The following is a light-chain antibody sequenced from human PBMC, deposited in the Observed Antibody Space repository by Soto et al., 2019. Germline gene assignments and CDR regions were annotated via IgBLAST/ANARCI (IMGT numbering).Light chain of an antibody. Sequence: DIQMTQSPSSLSASVGDRVTITCRASQSISSYLNWYQQKPGKAPKLLIYAASSLQSGVPSKFSRSGSGTDFTLTISSLQPEDFATYYCQQSSSTPETFGQGTKVDIK. CDR3: QQSSSTPET. CDR2: AAS. V-gene: IGKV1-39*01. CDR1: QSISSY. J-gene: IGKJ1*01.